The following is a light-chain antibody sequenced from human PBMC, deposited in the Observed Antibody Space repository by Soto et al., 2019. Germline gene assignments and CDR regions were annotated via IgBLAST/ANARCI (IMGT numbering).Light chain of an antibody. Sequence: QSVLTQPASVSGSPGQSITVSCTGTSSDVGGYNSVSWYQQHPGKPPKLIIYEVSNRPSGVSDRVSGSKSGNTASLTISGLQAEDEADYYCSSYKSTSSYVFATGTKVTVL. J-gene: IGLJ1*01. CDR1: SSDVGGYNS. V-gene: IGLV2-14*03. CDR3: SSYKSTSSYV. CDR2: EVS.